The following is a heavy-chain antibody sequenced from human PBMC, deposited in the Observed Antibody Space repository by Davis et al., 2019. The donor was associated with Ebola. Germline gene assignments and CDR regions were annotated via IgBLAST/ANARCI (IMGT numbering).Heavy chain of an antibody. V-gene: IGHV1-69*13. J-gene: IGHJ4*02. CDR2: IIPIFGTT. CDR1: GGTFSSYA. Sequence: AASVKVSCKASGGTFSSYAISWVRQAPGQGLEWMGGIIPIFGTTNYAQKFQGRVTITADESTSTAYMELSSLRSEDMAVYYCAREGRGIAAAGAEGFDYWGQGTLVTVSS. D-gene: IGHD6-13*01. CDR3: AREGRGIAAAGAEGFDY.